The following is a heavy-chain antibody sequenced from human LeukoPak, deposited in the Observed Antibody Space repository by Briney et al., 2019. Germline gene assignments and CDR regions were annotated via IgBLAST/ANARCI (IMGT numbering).Heavy chain of an antibody. D-gene: IGHD3-10*01. V-gene: IGHV3-23*05. CDR1: GFTFSTYA. Sequence: GGSLRLSCATSGFTFSTYAMTWVRQAPGKGLERVSAIDIYATKTNYADSVRGRFTTSRDNSKNTLYLQMNSLRGEDTAIYYCARDYKADFWGQGTLVTVSS. J-gene: IGHJ4*02. CDR2: IDIYATKT. CDR3: ARDYKADF.